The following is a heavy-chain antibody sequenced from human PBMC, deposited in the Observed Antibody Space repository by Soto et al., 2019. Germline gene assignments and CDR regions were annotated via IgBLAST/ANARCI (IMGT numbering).Heavy chain of an antibody. V-gene: IGHV4-31*03. CDR2: IYYSGST. J-gene: IGHJ4*02. D-gene: IGHD4-17*01. Sequence: QVQLQESGPGLVKPSQTLSLTCTVSGGSISSGGYYWSWIRQHPGKGLEWIGYIYYSGSTYYNPSLKSRVTISVDTSKNQFSLKLSSVTAADTAVYYCARFRDYGDHRFPVSKNRRYFDYWGQGTLVTVSS. CDR1: GGSISSGGYY. CDR3: ARFRDYGDHRFPVSKNRRYFDY.